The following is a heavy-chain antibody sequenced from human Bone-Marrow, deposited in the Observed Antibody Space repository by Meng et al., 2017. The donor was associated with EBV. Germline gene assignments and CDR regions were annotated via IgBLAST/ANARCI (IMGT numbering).Heavy chain of an antibody. Sequence: RLQEAAPVLGTPSGTRALTSAGSGGAISSNHVWSWVRQPPGKGLECIGEIYHSGSTNYNPSLKSRVTISVDKSKNQFSLKLSSVTAADTAVYYCAKGGGYYYDSSGFHYDYWGQGTLVTVSS. CDR1: GGAISSNHV. D-gene: IGHD3-22*01. J-gene: IGHJ4*02. CDR3: AKGGGYYYDSSGFHYDY. CDR2: IYHSGST. V-gene: IGHV4-4*02.